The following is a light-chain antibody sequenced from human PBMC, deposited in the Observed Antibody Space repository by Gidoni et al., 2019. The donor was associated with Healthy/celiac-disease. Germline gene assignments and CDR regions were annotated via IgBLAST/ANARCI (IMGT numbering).Light chain of an antibody. CDR2: VAS. V-gene: IGKV3-15*01. J-gene: IGKJ2*01. CDR1: QRGSSN. CDR3: QQYNNWPYT. Sequence: EIVITQSPATLSVSPGERATLSCRASQRGSSNLAWYQQRPGQAPRLLIYVASTRATGIPARFSGSGSGTEFTLTISSLQSEDFAVYYCQQYNNWPYTFGQGTKVEIK.